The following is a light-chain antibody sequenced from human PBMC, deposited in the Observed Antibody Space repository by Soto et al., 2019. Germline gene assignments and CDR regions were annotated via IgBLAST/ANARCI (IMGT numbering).Light chain of an antibody. CDR2: EVS. V-gene: IGLV2-14*01. CDR1: SSDIGNYDF. Sequence: QSALTQPASVSGSPGQSITISCTGTSSDIGNYDFVSWYQQVPGTAPKAMIYEVSSRPSGVSNRFSGSKSGNTASLTISGLQAEDEADYYCSSYTRTTSFVVFGGGTKLTVL. J-gene: IGLJ3*02. CDR3: SSYTRTTSFVV.